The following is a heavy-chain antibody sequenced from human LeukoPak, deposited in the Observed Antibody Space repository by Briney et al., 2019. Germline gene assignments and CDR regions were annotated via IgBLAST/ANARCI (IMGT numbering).Heavy chain of an antibody. D-gene: IGHD5-18*01. V-gene: IGHV4-39*07. CDR2: IYYSGST. CDR1: GGYISSSSYY. J-gene: IGHJ6*03. CDR3: ARTTEGGYSYGYFYYYYMDV. Sequence: KPSETLSLTCTVSGGYISSSSYYWGWIRQPAGKGLEWIGSIYYSGSTYYNPSLKSRVTISVDTSKNQFSLKLSSVTAADTAVYYCARTTEGGYSYGYFYYYYMDVCGKGTTVTISS.